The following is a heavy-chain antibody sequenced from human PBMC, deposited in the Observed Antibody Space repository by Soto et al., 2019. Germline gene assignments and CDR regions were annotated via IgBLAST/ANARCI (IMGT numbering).Heavy chain of an antibody. CDR1: GDPISRYH. CDR3: TGDRNNRVWYKY. J-gene: IGHJ4*02. CDR2: VHNSGST. D-gene: IGHD6-19*01. Sequence: QVQLQESGLGLVKPSETLSLSCTVSGDPISRYHWSWIRQTPGKGLEWIGYVHNSGSTSYNPSLKSRVTISIDTSRKQFSLRLRSVTAADTAVYYCTGDRNNRVWYKYWGQGTLVTVSS. V-gene: IGHV4-59*01.